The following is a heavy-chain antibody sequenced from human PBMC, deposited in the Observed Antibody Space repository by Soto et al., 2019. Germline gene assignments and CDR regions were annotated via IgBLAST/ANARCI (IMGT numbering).Heavy chain of an antibody. CDR2: IYYTGST. J-gene: IGHJ6*02. CDR3: AREGAAPYYYYGMDV. V-gene: IGHV4-59*12. Sequence: SETLSLTCTVSGGSISTYYWGWIRQSPGKGLEWIGYIYYTGSTNYSPSLKSRVTISVDTSKNQFSLKLTSVTAADTAVYYCAREGAAPYYYYGMDVWGQGTTVTVSS. CDR1: GGSISTYY. D-gene: IGHD6-6*01.